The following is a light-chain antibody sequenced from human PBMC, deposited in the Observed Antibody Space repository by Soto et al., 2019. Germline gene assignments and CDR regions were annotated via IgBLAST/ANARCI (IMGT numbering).Light chain of an antibody. V-gene: IGKV1-5*03. J-gene: IGKJ2*02. CDR1: QTINSW. Sequence: DIQMTQPPSTLSASVRDRVTITCRASQTINSWLAWYQQKPGKAPKLLIYKASSLESGVPSRFSGSGSGTEFTLTISSLQPDDFATYYCQQYNSYPWTFGQGTKLEIK. CDR3: QQYNSYPWT. CDR2: KAS.